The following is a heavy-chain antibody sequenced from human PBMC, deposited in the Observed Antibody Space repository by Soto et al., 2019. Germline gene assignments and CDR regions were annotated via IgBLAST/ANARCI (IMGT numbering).Heavy chain of an antibody. V-gene: IGHV4-39*01. CDR1: GGSISSSSYY. J-gene: IGHJ6*03. D-gene: IGHD3-10*01. CDR2: IYYSGST. CDR3: ARRSYGSNKWPDYYMDV. Sequence: SETLSLTCTVSGGSISSSSYYWGWIRQPPGKGLEWIGSIYYSGSTYYNPSLKSRVTISVDTSKNQFSLKLSSVTAADTAVYYCARRSYGSNKWPDYYMDVWGKGTTVTVSS.